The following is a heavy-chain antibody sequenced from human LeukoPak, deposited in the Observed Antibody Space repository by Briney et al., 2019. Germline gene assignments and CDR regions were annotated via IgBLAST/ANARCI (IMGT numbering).Heavy chain of an antibody. CDR3: ARDSMYAFDI. Sequence: GGSLRLSCEASGFSFADHYMGWIRQAPGKGLEWVSYMSNSGSIIYYADSVKGRFTISRDNTKTFLYLQMNSLRAEDTAVYYCARDSMYAFDIWGQGTMVTVSS. V-gene: IGHV3-11*04. CDR1: GFSFADHY. CDR2: MSNSGSII. D-gene: IGHD2-2*01. J-gene: IGHJ3*02.